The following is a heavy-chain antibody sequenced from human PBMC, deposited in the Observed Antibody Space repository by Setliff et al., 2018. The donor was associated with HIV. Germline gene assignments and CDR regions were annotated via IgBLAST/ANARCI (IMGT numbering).Heavy chain of an antibody. Sequence: GASVKVSCKASGYTFTSYYMHWVRQAPGQGLEWMGIINPSGGSTSYAQKFQGRVTMTKDTSTGIAYLELRSLRPDDTALYFCARRADWFDLWGQGTLVTVSS. V-gene: IGHV1-46*01. CDR3: ARRADWFDL. J-gene: IGHJ5*02. CDR1: GYTFTSYY. CDR2: INPSGGST.